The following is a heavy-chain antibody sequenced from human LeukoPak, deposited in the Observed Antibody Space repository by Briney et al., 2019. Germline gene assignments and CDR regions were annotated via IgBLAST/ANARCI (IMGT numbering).Heavy chain of an antibody. D-gene: IGHD6-13*01. J-gene: IGHJ6*03. CDR1: GFTFSSYA. CDR3: AKPLYSSSFRYYMDV. CDR2: ISGSGGST. Sequence: PGGSLRLSCAASGFTFSSYAMSWVRQAPGKGLEWVSAISGSGGSTYYADSVKGRFTISRDNSKNTLYLQMNSLRAEDTAVYYCAKPLYSSSFRYYMDVWGKGTTVTVSS. V-gene: IGHV3-23*01.